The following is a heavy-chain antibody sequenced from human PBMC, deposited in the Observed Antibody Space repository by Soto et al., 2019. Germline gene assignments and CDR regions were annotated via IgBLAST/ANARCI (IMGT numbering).Heavy chain of an antibody. CDR2: ISYDGSNK. V-gene: IGHV3-30-3*01. Sequence: GGSLRLSCAASGFTFSSYAMHWVRQAPGKGLEWVAVISYDGSNKYYADSVKGRFTISRDNSKNTLYLQMNSLRAEDTAVYYCAREGSLSGKYYYYYYGMDVWGQGTTVTVSS. D-gene: IGHD3-16*01. CDR1: GFTFSSYA. J-gene: IGHJ6*02. CDR3: AREGSLSGKYYYYYYGMDV.